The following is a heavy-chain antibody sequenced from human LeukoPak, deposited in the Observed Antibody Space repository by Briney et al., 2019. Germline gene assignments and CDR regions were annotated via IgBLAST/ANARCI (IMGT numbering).Heavy chain of an antibody. D-gene: IGHD1-26*01. CDR3: ARGGSYYGDAFDI. Sequence: PSETLSLTCAVSGGSISSGGYSWSWIRQPPGKGLEWIGYIYHSGSTYYNPSLKSRVTISVDRSKNQFSLKLSSVTAADTAVYYCARGGSYYGDAFDIWGQGTMVTVPS. V-gene: IGHV4-30-2*01. J-gene: IGHJ3*02. CDR2: IYHSGST. CDR1: GGSISSGGYS.